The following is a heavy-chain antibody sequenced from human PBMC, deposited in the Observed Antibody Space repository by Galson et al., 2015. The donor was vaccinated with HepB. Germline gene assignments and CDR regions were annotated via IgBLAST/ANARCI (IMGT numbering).Heavy chain of an antibody. J-gene: IGHJ3*02. Sequence: SVKVSCKASGYTFTGYYMHWVRQAPGQGLEWMGWINPNSGGTNYAQKFQGRVTMTRDTSISTAYMELSRLRFDDAAVYYCASKGVVVPAAIGTSPYDGFEIWGQGTMVTVSS. CDR3: ASKGVVVPAAIGTSPYDGFEI. V-gene: IGHV1-2*02. CDR1: GYTFTGYY. D-gene: IGHD2-2*01. CDR2: INPNSGGT.